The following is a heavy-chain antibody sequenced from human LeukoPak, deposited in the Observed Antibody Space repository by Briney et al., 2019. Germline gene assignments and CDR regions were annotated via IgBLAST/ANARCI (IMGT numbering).Heavy chain of an antibody. CDR2: INSGGST. CDR1: GFTVSTNY. Sequence: GRSLRLSCAASGFTVSTNYMSWVRQAPGKGLEWVSLINSGGSTYYADSVKGRFTFSRDNSKNTVYLQMNGLRAEDTAVYYCAKDRIAGHDTFDIWGQGTVVTVSS. V-gene: IGHV3-66*02. J-gene: IGHJ3*02. CDR3: AKDRIAGHDTFDI. D-gene: IGHD6-13*01.